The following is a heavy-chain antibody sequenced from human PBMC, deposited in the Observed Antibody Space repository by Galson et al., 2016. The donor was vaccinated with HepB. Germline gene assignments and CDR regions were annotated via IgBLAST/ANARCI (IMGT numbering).Heavy chain of an antibody. V-gene: IGHV3-13*01. D-gene: IGHD3-10*01. J-gene: IGHJ6*02. CDR1: GFIFSTYD. CDR3: VRNYGSGSHLFYGIDV. CDR2: INIAGET. Sequence: SLRLSCAASGFIFSTYDMHWVRQPTVTGLEWVSGINIAGETYYSGSVKGRFSISRENGKNSFYLQMNSLTAGDTGVYYCVRNYGSGSHLFYGIDVWGQGTTVTVSS.